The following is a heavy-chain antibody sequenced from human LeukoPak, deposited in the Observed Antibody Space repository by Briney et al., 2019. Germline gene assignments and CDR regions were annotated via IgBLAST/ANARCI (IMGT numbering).Heavy chain of an antibody. CDR3: ARGIAVAGTRWFDP. CDR2: IYHCGST. J-gene: IGHJ5*02. D-gene: IGHD6-19*01. Sequence: SQTLSLTCAVSGGSISSGGYSWSWIRQPPGKGLEWIGYIYHCGSTYYNPSLKSRVTISVDRSKNQFSLKLSSVTAADTAVYYCARGIAVAGTRWFDPWGQGTLVTVSS. CDR1: GGSISSGGYS. V-gene: IGHV4-30-2*01.